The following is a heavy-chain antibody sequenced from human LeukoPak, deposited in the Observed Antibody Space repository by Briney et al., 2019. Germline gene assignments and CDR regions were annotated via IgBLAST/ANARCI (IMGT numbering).Heavy chain of an antibody. D-gene: IGHD1-26*01. V-gene: IGHV3-7*01. CDR2: IKQEGGET. CDR1: GLTISSYW. Sequence: GGSLRLSCAACGLTISSYWMSWVRQAPGKGVEWVANIKQEGGETLYVDSVKERFTISRDKEKDSLYVQMNSLRVEGRGVYYCARNPYNGRYGDYYYYYMDVWGKGTTVTISS. J-gene: IGHJ6*03. CDR3: ARNPYNGRYGDYYYYYMDV.